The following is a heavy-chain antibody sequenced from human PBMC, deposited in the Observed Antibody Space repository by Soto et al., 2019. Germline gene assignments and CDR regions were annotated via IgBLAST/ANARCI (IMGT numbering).Heavy chain of an antibody. J-gene: IGHJ5*02. D-gene: IGHD5-12*01. Sequence: SETLSLTCTVSGGSISSGGYYWSWIRQHPGKGLEWIGYIYYSGSTYYNPSLKSRVTISVDTSKSQFSLKLSSVTAADTAVYYCARAFGYSGYDYGNNWFDPWGQGTLVTVSS. CDR2: IYYSGST. CDR1: GGSISSGGYY. V-gene: IGHV4-31*03. CDR3: ARAFGYSGYDYGNNWFDP.